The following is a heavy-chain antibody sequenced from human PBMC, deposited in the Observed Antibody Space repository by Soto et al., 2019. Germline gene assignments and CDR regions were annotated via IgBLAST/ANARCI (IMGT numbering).Heavy chain of an antibody. D-gene: IGHD3-3*01. V-gene: IGHV1-18*01. CDR1: GYTFTSYG. J-gene: IGHJ5*02. CDR3: ARDGDPWVPGWFDP. CDR2: ISAYNGNT. Sequence: ASVKVSCKASGYTFTSYGISWVRQAPGQGLEWMGWISAYNGNTNYAQKLQGRVTMTTDTSTSTAYMELRSLRSDDTAVYYWARDGDPWVPGWFDPWGQGTLVTVAS.